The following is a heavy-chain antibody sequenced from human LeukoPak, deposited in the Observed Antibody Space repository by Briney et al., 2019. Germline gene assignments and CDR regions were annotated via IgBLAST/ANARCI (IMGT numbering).Heavy chain of an antibody. D-gene: IGHD2-2*01. CDR1: GFTFSSYW. CDR2: VNNDGSAT. V-gene: IGHV3-74*01. CDR3: ARGGPYHAFDI. J-gene: IGHJ3*02. Sequence: PGGSLRLSCAASGFTFSSYWIYWVRQVPGKGLVYVSRVNNDGSATTYADSVQGRFTISRDNAKNTVYLQMDSLRGEDTAIYYCARGGPYHAFDIWGQGTMVTVSS.